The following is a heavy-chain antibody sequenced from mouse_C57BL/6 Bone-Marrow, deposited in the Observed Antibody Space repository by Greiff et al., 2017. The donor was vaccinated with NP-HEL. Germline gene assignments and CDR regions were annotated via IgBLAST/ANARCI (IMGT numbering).Heavy chain of an antibody. Sequence: EVMLVESGGDLVKPGGSLKLSCAASGFTFSSYGMSWVRQTPDKRLEWVATISSGGSYTYYPDSVKGRFTISRDNAKNTLYLQMSSLKSEDTAMYYCARQGLTGTGFAYWGQGTLVTVSA. CDR3: ARQGLTGTGFAY. J-gene: IGHJ3*01. D-gene: IGHD4-1*01. CDR2: ISSGGSYT. CDR1: GFTFSSYG. V-gene: IGHV5-6*01.